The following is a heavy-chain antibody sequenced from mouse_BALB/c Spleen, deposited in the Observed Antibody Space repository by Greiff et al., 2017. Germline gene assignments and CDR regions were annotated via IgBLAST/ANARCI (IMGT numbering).Heavy chain of an antibody. J-gene: IGHJ3*01. CDR3: ARGAYDSLFAY. CDR1: GYTFTDYW. D-gene: IGHD2-4*01. CDR2: IDTSDSYT. V-gene: IGHV1-69*01. Sequence: VQLQQPGAELVMPGASVKMSCKASGYTFTDYWMHWVKQRPGQGLEWIGAIDTSDSYTSYNQKFKGKATLTVDESSSTAYMQLSSLTSEDSAVYYCARGAYDSLFAYWGQGTLVTVSA.